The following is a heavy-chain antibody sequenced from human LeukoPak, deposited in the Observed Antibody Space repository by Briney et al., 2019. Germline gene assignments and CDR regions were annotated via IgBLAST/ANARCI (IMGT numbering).Heavy chain of an antibody. CDR2: IYPGDSDT. CDR1: GYSFTSYW. D-gene: IGHD7-27*01. CDR3: ARTVLGNWGGGYFDY. Sequence: GESLKISCKGSGYSFTSYWIGWVRQMPGKGLEWMGIIYPGDSDTRYSPSFQGQVTISADKSISTAYLQWSSLKASDTAMYYCARTVLGNWGGGYFDYWGQGTLVTVSS. V-gene: IGHV5-51*01. J-gene: IGHJ4*02.